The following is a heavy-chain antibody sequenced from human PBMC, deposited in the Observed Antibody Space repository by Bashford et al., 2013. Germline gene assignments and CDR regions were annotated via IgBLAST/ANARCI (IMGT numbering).Heavy chain of an antibody. CDR3: ARLSLRGSYIDY. CDR1: GDSISKQY. Sequence: SETLSLTCTVSGDSISKQYWAWIRQPPGKGLEWIGYIYSTGTTNYNPSLESRVTISLGTSKKQFSLKLSFVTASDTAVYFCARLSLRGSYIDYWGQGALVTVSS. J-gene: IGHJ4*02. D-gene: IGHD1-26*01. V-gene: IGHV4-59*08. CDR2: IYSTGTT.